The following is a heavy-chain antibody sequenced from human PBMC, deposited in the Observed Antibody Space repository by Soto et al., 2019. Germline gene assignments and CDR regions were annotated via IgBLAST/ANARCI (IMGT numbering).Heavy chain of an antibody. V-gene: IGHV5-51*01. D-gene: IGHD6-13*01. CDR2: IYPGDSDT. Sequence: PGESLKISCKGSGYSFTSYWIGWVRQMPGKGLEWMGIIYPGDSDTRYSPSFQGQVTISADKSISTAYLQWSSLKASDTSMYYCARTSAAGKYYYGMNVWGQGTTVTVAS. CDR3: ARTSAAGKYYYGMNV. J-gene: IGHJ6*02. CDR1: GYSFTSYW.